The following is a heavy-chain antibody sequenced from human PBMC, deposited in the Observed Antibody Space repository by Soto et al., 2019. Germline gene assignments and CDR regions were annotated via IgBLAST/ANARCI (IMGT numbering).Heavy chain of an antibody. CDR1: GFTFSSYN. Sequence: EVQPVESGGGLVQPGGSLRLSCAASGFTFSSYNMNWVRQAPGKGLEWVSYISYGNPSIYYADSVKGRFTISRDNAKDSLFLQMNSLRDEDTAVYYCASGVSGGRPCDYWGQGTLVTVSS. CDR3: ASGVSGGRPCDY. J-gene: IGHJ4*02. CDR2: ISYGNPSI. V-gene: IGHV3-48*02. D-gene: IGHD3-3*01.